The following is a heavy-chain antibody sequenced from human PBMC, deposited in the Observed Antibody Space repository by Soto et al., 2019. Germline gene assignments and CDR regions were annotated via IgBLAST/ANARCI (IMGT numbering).Heavy chain of an antibody. Sequence: GGSLKISCKGSGYSFPSYWISWVRQMPGKGLEWMGRIDRSDSYTNYSPSFQGHVTISADKSISTAYLQWSSLKASDTAMYYCARRLRLLGPGGMDVWGQGTTVTVSS. J-gene: IGHJ6*02. V-gene: IGHV5-10-1*01. D-gene: IGHD5-12*01. CDR3: ARRLRLLGPGGMDV. CDR2: IDRSDSYT. CDR1: GYSFPSYW.